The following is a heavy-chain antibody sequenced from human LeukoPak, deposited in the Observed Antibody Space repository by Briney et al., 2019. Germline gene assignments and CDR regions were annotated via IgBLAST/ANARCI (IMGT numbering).Heavy chain of an antibody. Sequence: SETLSLTCSVSGDSISSSSYYWGWIRQPPGKGLEWIGTIFYSGTTYYNPTLKSRVTISVDTSKNQFSLKLNSVTAADTAVYYCARLSGSYPPGVIQYWGQGTQITVSS. CDR2: IFYSGTT. D-gene: IGHD1-26*01. J-gene: IGHJ1*01. V-gene: IGHV4-39*01. CDR3: ARLSGSYPPGVIQY. CDR1: GDSISSSSYY.